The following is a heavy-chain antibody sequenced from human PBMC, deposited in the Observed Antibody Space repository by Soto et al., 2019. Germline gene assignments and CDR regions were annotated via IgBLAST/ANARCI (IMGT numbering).Heavy chain of an antibody. Sequence: QVQLVQSGAEVKKPGSSVKVSCKASGGTFSSYAISWVRQAPGQGLEWMGGIIPIFGTANYAQKFQGRVTITADESTRTAYMELSSLRSEDTAVYYGAREYYDFWSGYYGRNGMDVWGQGTTVTVAS. CDR3: AREYYDFWSGYYGRNGMDV. D-gene: IGHD3-3*01. CDR2: IIPIFGTA. CDR1: GGTFSSYA. J-gene: IGHJ6*02. V-gene: IGHV1-69*01.